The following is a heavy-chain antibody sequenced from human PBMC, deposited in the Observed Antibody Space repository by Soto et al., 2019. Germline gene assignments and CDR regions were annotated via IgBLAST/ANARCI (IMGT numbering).Heavy chain of an antibody. CDR1: GDSVSSTSAA. D-gene: IGHD5-12*01. Sequence: QVQLQQSGPGLVKPSQTLSLTCAISGDSVSSTSAAWDWIRQSPSRGLEWLGRTYYRSKWYRDYAVSVKSRITIDPDTSKNQFSLQLNSVTPEDTAIYYCAKEGAGSGLDLDYWGQGTLVTVSS. CDR3: AKEGAGSGLDLDY. V-gene: IGHV6-1*01. J-gene: IGHJ4*02. CDR2: TYYRSKWYR.